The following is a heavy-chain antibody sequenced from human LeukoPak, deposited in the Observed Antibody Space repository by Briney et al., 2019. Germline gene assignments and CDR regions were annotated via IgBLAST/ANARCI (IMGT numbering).Heavy chain of an antibody. CDR1: AGSISGYY. CDR3: ARMFGRYCSDGSCYKAFDI. D-gene: IGHD2-15*01. V-gene: IGHV4-59*01. CDR2: IYSRGTT. Sequence: SETLSLTCSVSAGSISGYYWSWIRQPPEKGLEWMGYIYSRGTTNSNPSLKSRVTISVDTSKNQFSLKLSSVTAADTAVYYCARMFGRYCSDGSCYKAFDIWGQGTMVTVSS. J-gene: IGHJ3*02.